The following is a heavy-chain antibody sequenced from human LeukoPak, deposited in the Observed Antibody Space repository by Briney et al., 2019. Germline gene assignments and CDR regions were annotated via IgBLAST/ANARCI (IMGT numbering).Heavy chain of an antibody. V-gene: IGHV4-34*01. J-gene: IGHJ6*03. CDR2: INHSGST. CDR1: GGSFSGYY. Sequence: SETLSLTCAVYGGSFSGYYWSWIRQPPGKGLEWIGEINHSGSTNYNPSLKSRVTISVDTSKNQFSLKLSSVTAADTAVYYCARGLRYYYYYMDVWGKGTTVTASS. CDR3: ARGLRYYYYYMDV.